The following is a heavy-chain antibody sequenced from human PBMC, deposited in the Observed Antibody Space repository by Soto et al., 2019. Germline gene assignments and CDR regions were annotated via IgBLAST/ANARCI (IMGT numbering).Heavy chain of an antibody. Sequence: SETLSLTCAVYGGSFSGYYWSWIRQPPGKGLEWIGEINHSGSTNYNPSLKSRVTISVDTSKNQFSLKLSSVTAEDTAVYYCARGGSLPNYYGSGSYYKGFDYWGQGTLVTVSS. V-gene: IGHV4-34*01. CDR3: ARGGSLPNYYGSGSYYKGFDY. D-gene: IGHD3-10*01. J-gene: IGHJ4*02. CDR1: GGSFSGYY. CDR2: INHSGST.